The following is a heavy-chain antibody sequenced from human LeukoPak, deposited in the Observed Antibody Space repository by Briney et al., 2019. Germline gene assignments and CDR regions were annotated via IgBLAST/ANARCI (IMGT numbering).Heavy chain of an antibody. Sequence: SVTVSCKASGGTFSSYAISWVRQAPGQGLEWMGGIIPIFGTANYAQKFQGRVTITADESTSTAYMELSSLRSEDTAVYYCAMTPYGDYEYFQHWGQGTLVTVSS. CDR3: AMTPYGDYEYFQH. J-gene: IGHJ1*01. V-gene: IGHV1-69*13. D-gene: IGHD4-17*01. CDR2: IIPIFGTA. CDR1: GGTFSSYA.